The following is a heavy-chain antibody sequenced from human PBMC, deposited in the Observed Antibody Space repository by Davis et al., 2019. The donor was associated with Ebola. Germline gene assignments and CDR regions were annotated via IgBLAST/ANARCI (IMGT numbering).Heavy chain of an antibody. CDR2: INPNSGGT. CDR1: GYTFTAYY. Sequence: AASVKVSCKASGYTFTAYYMHWVRQAPGQGLEWMGRINPNSGGTNYAQKFQGRVTMTRDTSISTAYMELRSLRSDDTAVYYCARDIAVAASDYWGQGTLVTVSS. CDR3: ARDIAVAASDY. J-gene: IGHJ4*02. V-gene: IGHV1-2*06. D-gene: IGHD6-19*01.